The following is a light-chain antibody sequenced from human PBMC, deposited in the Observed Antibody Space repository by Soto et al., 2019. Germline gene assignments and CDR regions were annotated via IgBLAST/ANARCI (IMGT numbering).Light chain of an antibody. J-gene: IGKJ1*01. V-gene: IGKV1-5*03. CDR3: QQYNAYSWT. CDR2: EAS. CDR1: QNINSW. Sequence: GDRVTIPCRASQNINSWLAWYQQKPGKAPKLLIYEASTLERGVPSRFGGSGSGTEFTLTISSLQPDDFATYYCQQYNAYSWTFGQGTKVDIK.